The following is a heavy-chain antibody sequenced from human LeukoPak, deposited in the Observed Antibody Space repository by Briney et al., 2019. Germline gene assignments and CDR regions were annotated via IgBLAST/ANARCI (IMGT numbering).Heavy chain of an antibody. CDR1: GGSISSSSYY. Sequence: SKTLSLTCTVSGGSISSSSYYWGWIRQPPGKGLEWIGSIYYSGSTYYNPSLKSRVTISVDTSKNQFSLKLSSVTAADTAVYYCVTQQQLADYWGQGTLVTVSS. CDR2: IYYSGST. V-gene: IGHV4-39*01. D-gene: IGHD6-13*01. CDR3: VTQQQLADY. J-gene: IGHJ4*02.